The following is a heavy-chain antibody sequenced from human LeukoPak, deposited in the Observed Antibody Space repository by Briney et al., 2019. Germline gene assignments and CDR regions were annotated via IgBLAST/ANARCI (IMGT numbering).Heavy chain of an antibody. CDR1: GGSISSGGYY. V-gene: IGHV4-31*03. D-gene: IGHD2-2*01. J-gene: IGHJ6*02. Sequence: SETLSLTCTVSGGSISSGGYYWSWIRQHPGKGLEWIGYIYYSGITYYNPSLKSRVTISVDTSKNQFSLKLSSVTAADTAVYYCARVGYCSSTSCYDDYYYYGMDVWGQGTTVTVSS. CDR3: ARVGYCSSTSCYDDYYYYGMDV. CDR2: IYYSGIT.